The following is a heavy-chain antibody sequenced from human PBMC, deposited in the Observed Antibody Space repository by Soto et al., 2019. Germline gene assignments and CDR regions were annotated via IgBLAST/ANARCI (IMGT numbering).Heavy chain of an antibody. V-gene: IGHV1-8*01. CDR1: GYTFTSYD. J-gene: IGHJ5*02. CDR3: ARGDYDFWSGYYASSWSDP. Sequence: ASVKVSCKASGYTFTSYDINWVRQATGQGLEWMGWMNPNSGNTGYAQKFQGRVTMTRNTSISTAYMELSSLRSEDTTVYYCARGDYDFWSGYYASSWSDPWGQGTLVTVSS. CDR2: MNPNSGNT. D-gene: IGHD3-3*01.